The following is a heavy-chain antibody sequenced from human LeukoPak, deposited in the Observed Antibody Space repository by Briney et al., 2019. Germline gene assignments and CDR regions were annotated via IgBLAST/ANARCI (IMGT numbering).Heavy chain of an antibody. V-gene: IGHV3-21*01. CDR3: ARDLGGPTTRGYFVY. CDR1: GFTFSSHS. D-gene: IGHD1-26*01. CDR2: ISSSSSYI. J-gene: IGHJ4*02. Sequence: GGSLRLSCAASGFTFSSHSMNWVRQAPGKGLEWVSSISSSSSYIYYADSVKGRFTISRDNAKKSLYLQMDSLRAEDTAVYYCARDLGGPTTRGYFVYWGQGTLVTVSS.